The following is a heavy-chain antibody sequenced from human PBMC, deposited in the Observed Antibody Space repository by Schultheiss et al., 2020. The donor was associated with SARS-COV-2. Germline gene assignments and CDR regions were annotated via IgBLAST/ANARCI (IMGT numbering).Heavy chain of an antibody. D-gene: IGHD1-26*01. CDR2: INPNSGGT. CDR3: AKVGAAQLGTKRTRNDY. CDR1: GYTFTGYY. V-gene: IGHV1-2*06. J-gene: IGHJ4*02. Sequence: ASVKVSCKASGYTFTGYYMHWVRQAPGQGLEWMGRINPNSGGTNYAQKFQGRVTMTRDTSISTAYMELSRLRSDDTAVYYCAKVGAAQLGTKRTRNDYWGQGTLVTVSS.